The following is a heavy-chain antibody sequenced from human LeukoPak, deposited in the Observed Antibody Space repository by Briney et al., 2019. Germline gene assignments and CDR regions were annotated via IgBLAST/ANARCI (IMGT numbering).Heavy chain of an antibody. J-gene: IGHJ4*02. D-gene: IGHD6-13*01. CDR2: ISYDGSNK. CDR1: GFTFSSYA. Sequence: GGSLRLSCAASGFTFSSYAMHWVRQAPGKGLEWVAVISYDGSNKYYADSVKGRFTISRDNSKNTLYLQMNSLRAEDTAVYYCASGYPRYWGQGTLVTVSS. V-gene: IGHV3-30*14. CDR3: ASGYPRY.